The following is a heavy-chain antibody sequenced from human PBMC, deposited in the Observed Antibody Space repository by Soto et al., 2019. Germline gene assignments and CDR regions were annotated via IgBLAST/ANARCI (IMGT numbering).Heavy chain of an antibody. CDR1: GFTFEDYY. Sequence: PGGSLRLSCTTSGFTFEDYYMSWVRQAPGAGLEWISYVRSSGNYKNYADSVKGRFTISRDNTNNSLHLQMNSVRADDTAMYYCTRGKLNPDFWGQGILVIVSS. V-gene: IGHV3-11*05. J-gene: IGHJ4*02. D-gene: IGHD1-1*01. CDR3: TRGKLNPDF. CDR2: VRSSGNYK.